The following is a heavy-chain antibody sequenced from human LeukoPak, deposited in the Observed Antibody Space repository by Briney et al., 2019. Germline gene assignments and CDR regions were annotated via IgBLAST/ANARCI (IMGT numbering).Heavy chain of an antibody. D-gene: IGHD6-13*01. Sequence: SETLSLTCTVSGGSISSGSYYWSWIRQPAGKGLEWIGRIYTSGSTNYNPSLKSRVTISVDTSKNQFSLKLSSVTAADTAVYYCARGPFSGSWYDVAYWGQGTLVTVSS. CDR2: IYTSGST. J-gene: IGHJ4*02. CDR1: GGSISSGSYY. CDR3: ARGPFSGSWYDVAY. V-gene: IGHV4-61*02.